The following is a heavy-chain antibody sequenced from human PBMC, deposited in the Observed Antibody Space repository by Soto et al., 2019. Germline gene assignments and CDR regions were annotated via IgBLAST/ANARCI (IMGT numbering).Heavy chain of an antibody. J-gene: IGHJ5*02. CDR2: ISAYNGNT. D-gene: IGHD6-6*01. CDR1: GYTFTSYG. Sequence: GASVKVSCKASGYTFTSYGISWVRQAPGQGLEWMGWISAYNGNTNYAQKLQGRATMTTDTSTSTAYMELRSLRSDDTAVYYCARVVSEQLVREIWFDPWGQGTLVTVSS. V-gene: IGHV1-18*01. CDR3: ARVVSEQLVREIWFDP.